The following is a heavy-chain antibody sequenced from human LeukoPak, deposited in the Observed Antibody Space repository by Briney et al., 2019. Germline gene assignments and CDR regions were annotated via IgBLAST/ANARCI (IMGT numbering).Heavy chain of an antibody. J-gene: IGHJ4*02. V-gene: IGHV3-30*18. D-gene: IGHD3-22*01. CDR1: GFTFSRYG. Sequence: GGSLRLSCSASGFTFSRYGMHWVRQAPGKGLEWVAVISYDGSNKYYADSVQGRFTISRDNSKNTLHLQMHSLRAEDTAVYYCAKIYYYDSSGYSSEGDYWGQGTLVTVSS. CDR3: AKIYYYDSSGYSSEGDY. CDR2: ISYDGSNK.